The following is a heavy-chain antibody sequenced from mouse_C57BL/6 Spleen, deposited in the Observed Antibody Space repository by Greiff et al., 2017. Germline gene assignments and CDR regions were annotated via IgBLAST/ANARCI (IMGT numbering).Heavy chain of an antibody. CDR1: GYTFTSYD. Sequence: QVQLQQSGPELVKPGASVKLSCKASGYTFTSYDIHWVKQRPGQGLEWIGWIYPRDGSTKYNEKFKGKATLTVDTSSSTAYMELHSLTSEDSAVYFCARPRHYYGSSYWYFDVWGTGTTVTVSS. V-gene: IGHV1-85*01. CDR2: IYPRDGST. D-gene: IGHD1-1*01. CDR3: ARPRHYYGSSYWYFDV. J-gene: IGHJ1*03.